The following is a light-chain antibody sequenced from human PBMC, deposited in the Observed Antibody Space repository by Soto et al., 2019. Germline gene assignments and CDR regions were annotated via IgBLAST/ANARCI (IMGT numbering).Light chain of an antibody. CDR3: QQYGSSPT. V-gene: IGKV3-20*01. Sequence: EIVLTQSPVTLSLSPGERATLSCRASQSVSRSYLAWYQQKPGQAPRLLIYGISTRAAGIPDRFSGSESGTDFTLTISRLEPEDFAVYYCQQYGSSPTFGQGTKVDIK. J-gene: IGKJ1*01. CDR1: QSVSRSY. CDR2: GIS.